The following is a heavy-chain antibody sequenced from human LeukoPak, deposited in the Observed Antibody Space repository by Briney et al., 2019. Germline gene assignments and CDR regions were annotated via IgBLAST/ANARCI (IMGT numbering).Heavy chain of an antibody. CDR1: GGSFSGYY. CDR3: ARGRGGYYGSGSPKWVDY. D-gene: IGHD3-10*01. CDR2: INHSGST. Sequence: PSETLSLTCAVYGGSFSGYYWSRIRQPPGKGLEWIGEINHSGSTNYNPSLKSRVTISVDTSKNQFSLKLSSVTAADTAVYYCARGRGGYYGSGSPKWVDYWGQGTLVTVSS. V-gene: IGHV4-34*01. J-gene: IGHJ4*02.